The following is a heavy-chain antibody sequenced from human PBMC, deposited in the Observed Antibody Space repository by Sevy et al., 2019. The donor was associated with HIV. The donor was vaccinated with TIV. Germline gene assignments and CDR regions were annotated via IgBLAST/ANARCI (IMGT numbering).Heavy chain of an antibody. CDR3: AKGGEYCTNGVCYGDDAFDI. D-gene: IGHD2-8*01. CDR1: GFTFNKYA. Sequence: SLRLSCEASGFTFNKYAMSWVRQAPGKGLEWVSAISGSGGSTYYADSVKGRFTISRDNSKNTLYLQMNSLRAEDTAVYYCAKGGEYCTNGVCYGDDAFDIWGQGTMVTVSS. J-gene: IGHJ3*02. CDR2: ISGSGGST. V-gene: IGHV3-23*01.